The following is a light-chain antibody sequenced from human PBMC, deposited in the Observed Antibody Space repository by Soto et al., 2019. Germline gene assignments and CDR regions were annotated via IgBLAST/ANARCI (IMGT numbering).Light chain of an antibody. J-gene: IGKJ5*01. Sequence: GLTQSPATLSLSPGERATLSCRASQSIHTSLAWYQQKPGQPPRLVVYDSTLRANGVPDRFSGSGSGTDFTLTISSLEPEDFAVYYCQQRHNWITFGQGTRLEIK. CDR3: QQRHNWIT. V-gene: IGKV3-11*01. CDR2: DST. CDR1: QSIHTS.